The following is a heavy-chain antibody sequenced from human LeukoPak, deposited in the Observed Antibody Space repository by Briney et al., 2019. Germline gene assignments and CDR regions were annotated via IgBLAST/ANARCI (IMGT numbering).Heavy chain of an antibody. V-gene: IGHV4-39*01. CDR2: IYYSEST. Sequence: PSETLSLTCTVSGGSISSSSYYWGWIRQPPGKGLEWIGSIYYSESTYYNPSLKSRVTISVDTSKNQFSPKLSSVTAADTAVYYCAVEYCSSTSCYDYWGQGTLVTVSS. CDR3: AVEYCSSTSCYDY. J-gene: IGHJ4*02. D-gene: IGHD2-2*01. CDR1: GGSISSSSYY.